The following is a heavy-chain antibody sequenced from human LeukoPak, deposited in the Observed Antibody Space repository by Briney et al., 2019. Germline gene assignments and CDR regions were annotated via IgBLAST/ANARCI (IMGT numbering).Heavy chain of an antibody. CDR2: ISSSDSTL. Sequence: GGSLRLSCAASGFTFSAYNMNWVRQAPGAGLEWLSYISSSDSTLNYADSVKGRFTTSRDNAKNSLFPQMNSLRAEDTAVYYCAREVTMLRGVIYFDFWGQGTLVTVSS. CDR1: GFTFSAYN. D-gene: IGHD3-10*01. J-gene: IGHJ4*02. V-gene: IGHV3-48*04. CDR3: AREVTMLRGVIYFDF.